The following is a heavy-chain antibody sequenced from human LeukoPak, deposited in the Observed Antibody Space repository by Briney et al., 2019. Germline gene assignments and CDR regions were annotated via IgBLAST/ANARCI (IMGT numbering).Heavy chain of an antibody. J-gene: IGHJ4*02. D-gene: IGHD2-21*01. CDR3: ARDFFPIVDSTWYEIGY. V-gene: IGHV3-11*04. CDR1: GFTFSDYY. CDR2: ISSSGSTI. Sequence: GGSLRLSCAASGFTFSDYYMGWIRQAPGKGLEWVSYISSSGSTIYHADSVKGRFTISRDNAKNSLYLQMDSLRSEDTAVYYCARDFFPIVDSTWYEIGYWGQGTLVTVSS.